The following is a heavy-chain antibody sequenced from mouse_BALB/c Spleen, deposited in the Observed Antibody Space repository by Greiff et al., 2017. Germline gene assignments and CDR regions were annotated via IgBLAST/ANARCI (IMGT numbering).Heavy chain of an antibody. Sequence: EVQLQESGTVLARPGASVKMSCKASGYSFTSYWMHWVKQRPGQGLEWIGAIYPGNSDTSYNQKFKGKAKLTAVTSASTAYMELSSLTNEDSAVYYCTRGADGNYGFDYWGQGTTLTVSS. CDR3: TRGADGNYGFDY. D-gene: IGHD2-1*01. J-gene: IGHJ2*01. V-gene: IGHV1-5*01. CDR2: IYPGNSDT. CDR1: GYSFTSYW.